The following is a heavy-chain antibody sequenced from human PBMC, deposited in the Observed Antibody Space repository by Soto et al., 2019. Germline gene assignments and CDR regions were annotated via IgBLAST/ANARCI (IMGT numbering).Heavy chain of an antibody. D-gene: IGHD3-22*01. CDR1: GFTFSSYG. CDR2: IWYDGSNK. J-gene: IGHJ3*02. V-gene: IGHV3-33*01. Sequence: QVQLVESGGGVVQPGRSLRLSCAASGFTFSSYGMHWVRQAPGKGLEWVAVIWYDGSNKYYADSVKGRFTISRDNSKNTLYLQMNRLRAEDTAVYYCARDQIDYYDSSGLRRDAFDIWGQGTMVTVSS. CDR3: ARDQIDYYDSSGLRRDAFDI.